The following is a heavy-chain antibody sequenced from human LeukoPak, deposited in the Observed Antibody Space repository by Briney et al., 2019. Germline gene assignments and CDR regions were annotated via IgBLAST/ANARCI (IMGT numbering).Heavy chain of an antibody. J-gene: IGHJ4*02. V-gene: IGHV4-4*02. CDR2: IYHSGSA. Sequence: SETLSLTCAVSGGSISSENWWTWVRQSPGKGLEWIGEIYHSGSANYNPSLRSRITLSLDESKNQFSLRLISVTAADTAVYFCARGINSANGEGYFDYWGQGTLVTVSS. CDR1: GGSISSENW. D-gene: IGHD2-8*01. CDR3: ARGINSANGEGYFDY.